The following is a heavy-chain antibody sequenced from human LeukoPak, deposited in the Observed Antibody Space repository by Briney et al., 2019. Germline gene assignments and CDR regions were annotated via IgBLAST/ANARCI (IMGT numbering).Heavy chain of an antibody. V-gene: IGHV4-39*01. Sequence: SETLSLTCTVSGGSISGSSYYWGWIRQPPGKGLEWIGSIYYSGSTYYNPSLKSRVTISVDTSKNQFSLKLSSVTAADTAVYYCARQYCSSTSCYYYYYYGMDVWGQGTTVTVSS. CDR2: IYYSGST. J-gene: IGHJ6*02. D-gene: IGHD2-2*01. CDR1: GGSISGSSYY. CDR3: ARQYCSSTSCYYYYYYGMDV.